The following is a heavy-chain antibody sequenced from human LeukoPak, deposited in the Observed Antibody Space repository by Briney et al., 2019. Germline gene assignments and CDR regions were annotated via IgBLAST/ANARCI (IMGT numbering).Heavy chain of an antibody. V-gene: IGHV3-48*01. Sequence: GGSLRLSCAASGFTFSSYSMLWVRQAPGKALEWVSYISSSSSTVYYADSVKGRFTISRDNAKNSLYLQMNTLRAEDTAVYYCARVSTPYSSGWYYFDYWGQGTLVTVSS. CDR2: ISSSSSTV. CDR1: GFTFSSYS. D-gene: IGHD6-19*01. J-gene: IGHJ4*02. CDR3: ARVSTPYSSGWYYFDY.